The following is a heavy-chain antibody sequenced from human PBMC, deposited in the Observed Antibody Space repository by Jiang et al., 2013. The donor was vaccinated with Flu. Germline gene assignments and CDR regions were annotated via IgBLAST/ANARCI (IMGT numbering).Heavy chain of an antibody. V-gene: IGHV4-4*02. CDR2: IYHSGST. CDR1: GGSISSSNW. D-gene: IGHD3-22*01. J-gene: IGHJ4*02. Sequence: GPGLVKPSGTLSLTCAVSGGSISSSNWWSWVRQPPGKGLEWIGEIYHSGSTNYNPSLKSRVTISVDKSKNQFSLKLSSVTAADTAVYYCARVPLDYYDSSGYYPIDYWGQGTLVTVSS. CDR3: ARVPLDYYDSSGYYPIDY.